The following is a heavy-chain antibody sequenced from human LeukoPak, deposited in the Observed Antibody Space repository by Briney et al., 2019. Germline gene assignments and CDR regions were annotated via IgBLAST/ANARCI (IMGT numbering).Heavy chain of an antibody. CDR3: ARAYSGYYTGPQY. CDR1: GYTFTGFY. D-gene: IGHD5-12*01. Sequence: GASVKVSCKTSGYTFTGFYLHWLRQAPGQSLEWMGYINPNTGGSKYAPKSQDRVTMTRDNSISTGYMELKSLTSDDTAVYFCARAYSGYYTGPQYWGQGTLVAVSS. V-gene: IGHV1-2*02. J-gene: IGHJ4*02. CDR2: INPNTGGS.